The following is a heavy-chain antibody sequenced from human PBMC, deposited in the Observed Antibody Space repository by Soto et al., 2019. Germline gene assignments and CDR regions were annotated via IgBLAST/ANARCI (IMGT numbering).Heavy chain of an antibody. CDR1: GVPFSSYS. CDR2: ISGSGGST. V-gene: IGHV3-23*01. CDR3: AKVTSRSYDFWSGYPYYMDV. D-gene: IGHD3-3*01. Sequence: PGGSLRLSCAASGVPFSSYSMSWVRQAPGKGLEWVSAISGSGGSTYYADSVKGRFTISRDNSKNTLYLQMNSLRAEDTAVYYCAKVTSRSYDFWSGYPYYMDVWGKGTTVTVSS. J-gene: IGHJ6*03.